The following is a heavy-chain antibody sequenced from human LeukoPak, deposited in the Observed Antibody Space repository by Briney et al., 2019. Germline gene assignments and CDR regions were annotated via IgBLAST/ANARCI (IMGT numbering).Heavy chain of an antibody. CDR2: IVVGSGST. V-gene: IGHV1-58*02. Sequence: GASVKVSCKASGFTFTSSAMQWVRQARGQRLEWIGWIVVGSGSTNYAQKFQERVTITRDMSTSTAYMELSSLRSEDTAVYYCAAEYMTRNYYYGMDVWGQGTTVTVSS. CDR1: GFTFTSSA. J-gene: IGHJ6*02. D-gene: IGHD1-14*01. CDR3: AAEYMTRNYYYGMDV.